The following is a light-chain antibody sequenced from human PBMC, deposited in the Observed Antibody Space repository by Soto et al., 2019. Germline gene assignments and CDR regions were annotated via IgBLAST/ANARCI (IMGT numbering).Light chain of an antibody. V-gene: IGLV2-14*01. CDR1: SSDIGGYNY. J-gene: IGLJ2*01. CDR3: SSFATTTIPV. Sequence: QSVLTQPASVSGSPGQSITISCTGTSSDIGGYNYVSWYQQHPGKVPKLMIYDVSYRPSGVSDRFSGSKSGNTASLTISGLQAEDEADYHCSSFATTTIPVFGGGTKLTVL. CDR2: DVS.